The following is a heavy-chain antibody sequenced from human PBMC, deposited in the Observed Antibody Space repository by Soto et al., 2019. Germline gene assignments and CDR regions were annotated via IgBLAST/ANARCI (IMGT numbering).Heavy chain of an antibody. Sequence: SETLSLTCTVSGGSISSSSYYWGWIRQPPGKGLEWIGSIYYSGSTYYNPSLKSRVTISVDTSKNQFSLKMSSVTAADTAVYYCASLDINDSNYGMDVWGQGTTVTVSS. CDR2: IYYSGST. CDR1: GGSISSSSYY. D-gene: IGHD3-9*01. V-gene: IGHV4-39*01. J-gene: IGHJ6*02. CDR3: ASLDINDSNYGMDV.